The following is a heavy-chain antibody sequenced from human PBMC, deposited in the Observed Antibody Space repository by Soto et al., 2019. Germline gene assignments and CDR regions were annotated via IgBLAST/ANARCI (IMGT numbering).Heavy chain of an antibody. CDR3: AKRDLIWFGELYYLPYYYYYGMDV. D-gene: IGHD3-10*01. V-gene: IGHV3-23*01. Sequence: HGGSLRLCCAASGLTFCSYAMSWVRQAPGKGLEWVSAISGSGGSTYYADSVKGRFTISRDNSKNTLYLQMNSLRAEDTAVYYCAKRDLIWFGELYYLPYYYYYGMDVWGQGTTVTVSS. CDR1: GLTFCSYA. CDR2: ISGSGGST. J-gene: IGHJ6*02.